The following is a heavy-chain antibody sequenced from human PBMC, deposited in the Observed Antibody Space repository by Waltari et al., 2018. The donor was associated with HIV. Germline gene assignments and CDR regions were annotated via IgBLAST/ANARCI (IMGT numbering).Heavy chain of an antibody. V-gene: IGHV4-38-2*02. CDR1: GYSVSSGYY. CDR2: IYHSGST. Sequence: QVQLQESGPGLVKPSETPSLTCTVSGYSVSSGYYWGWIRQPPGKGLEWIGSIYHSGSTYYNPSLKSRVTISVDTSKNQFSLKLNSVTAADTAVYYCARGGIPGRIDYWGQGTLVTVSS. J-gene: IGHJ4*02. CDR3: ARGGIPGRIDY. D-gene: IGHD6-13*01.